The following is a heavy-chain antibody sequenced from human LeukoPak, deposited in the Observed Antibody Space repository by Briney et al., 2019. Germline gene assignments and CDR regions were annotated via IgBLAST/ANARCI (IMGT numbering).Heavy chain of an antibody. D-gene: IGHD6-6*01. Sequence: ASVKVSCKASGNTFTSSHMHWVRQAPGQGLEWMGIINIGDGYTKYAQKFQGRVTITRDTSTSTLYMEPSSLRPEDTAVYYCAKLYEQLAYYYYYYMDVWGKGTTVTVSS. CDR3: AKLYEQLAYYYYYYMDV. J-gene: IGHJ6*03. V-gene: IGHV1-46*01. CDR1: GNTFTSSH. CDR2: INIGDGYT.